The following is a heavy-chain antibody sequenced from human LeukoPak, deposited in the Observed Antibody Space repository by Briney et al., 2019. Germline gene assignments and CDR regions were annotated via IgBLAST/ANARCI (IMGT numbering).Heavy chain of an antibody. V-gene: IGHV3-48*02. Sequence: GGSLRLSCAASGFTFSSYTMNWVRQAPGKGLEWISYISGSSKIIHWAESLKGRFTISRDNAKNSLYLQMNSLRDEDTAVYYCARDYRSSGSFFGYYYGMDVWGQGTTVTVSS. D-gene: IGHD1-26*01. CDR2: ISGSSKII. CDR1: GFTFSSYT. CDR3: ARDYRSSGSFFGYYYGMDV. J-gene: IGHJ6*02.